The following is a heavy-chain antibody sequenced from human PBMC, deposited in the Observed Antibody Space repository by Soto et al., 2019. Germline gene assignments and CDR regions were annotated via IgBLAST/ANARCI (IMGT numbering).Heavy chain of an antibody. V-gene: IGHV3-11*01. CDR2: ISSSGSTI. CDR3: ARDFSVFKVNLGYCSGGSCYRDYFQH. CDR1: GFTFSDYY. Sequence: GGSLRLSCAASGFTFSDYYMSWIRQAPGKGLEWVSYISSSGSTIYYADSVKGRFTISRDNAKNSLYLQMNSLRAEDTAVYYCARDFSVFKVNLGYCSGGSCYRDYFQHWGQGTLVTVSS. J-gene: IGHJ1*01. D-gene: IGHD2-15*01.